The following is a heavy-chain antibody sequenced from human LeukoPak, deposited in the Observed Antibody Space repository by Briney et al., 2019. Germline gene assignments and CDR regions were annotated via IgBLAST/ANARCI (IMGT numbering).Heavy chain of an antibody. V-gene: IGHV1-69*13. CDR3: ARVNGDYNYYYGMDV. D-gene: IGHD4-17*01. CDR2: IIPIFGTA. J-gene: IGHJ6*02. CDR1: GGTFSSYA. Sequence: SVKVSCKASGGTFSSYAISWVRQAPGQGLEWMGGIIPIFGTANYAQKFQGRVTITADESTSTAYMELSSLRSEDTAVYYCARVNGDYNYYYGMDVWGQGTTVTVSS.